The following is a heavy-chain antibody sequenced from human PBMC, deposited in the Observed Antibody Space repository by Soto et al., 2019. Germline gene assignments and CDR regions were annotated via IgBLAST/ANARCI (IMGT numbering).Heavy chain of an antibody. CDR3: VRTSLVVAAATREDY. CDR1: GFTFSSYW. J-gene: IGHJ4*02. D-gene: IGHD2-15*01. Sequence: EVQLVESGGGLVQPGGSLRLSCAASGFTFSSYWMHWVRQAPGKGLVWVSRINSDGSSTSYADSVKGRFTISRDNAKNTLYLQMSRLIAEETAVYYCVRTSLVVAAATREDYWGQGTLVTVSS. CDR2: INSDGSST. V-gene: IGHV3-74*01.